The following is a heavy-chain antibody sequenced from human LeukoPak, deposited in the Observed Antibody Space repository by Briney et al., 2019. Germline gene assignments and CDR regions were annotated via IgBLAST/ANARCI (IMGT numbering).Heavy chain of an antibody. J-gene: IGHJ4*02. CDR1: GYTFTGYY. CDR2: INPSSGGT. CDR3: ARVGGAYDYDY. V-gene: IGHV1-2*02. Sequence: GASVKLSCKASGYTFTGYYMHWLRQAPGQGPEWMGWINPSSGGTKYAQKFQGRVTLTRDTSISTGYLEMSSLRSDDTAIYYCARVGGAYDYDYWGQGTLVTVSS. D-gene: IGHD5-12*01.